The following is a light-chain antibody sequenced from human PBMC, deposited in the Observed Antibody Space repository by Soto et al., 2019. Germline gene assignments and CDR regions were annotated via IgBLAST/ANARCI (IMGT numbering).Light chain of an antibody. Sequence: EIVLTQSPATLSLSPGERATLSCRASQSVSSYLACYQQNPGQAPTLLIYDASNRATGIPARFSGSGSGTDFPPTISSLEPEDLAVYYYHQRSKWPTLTFGGGTKVEIK. CDR2: DAS. J-gene: IGKJ4*01. V-gene: IGKV3-11*01. CDR3: HQRSKWPTLT. CDR1: QSVSSY.